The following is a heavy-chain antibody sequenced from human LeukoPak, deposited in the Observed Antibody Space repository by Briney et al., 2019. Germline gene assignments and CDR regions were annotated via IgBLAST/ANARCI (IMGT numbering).Heavy chain of an antibody. J-gene: IGHJ4*02. Sequence: GGSLRLSCTASGFTLIKFGLSWVRQAPGKGLEWVSAISGSGGSTYFEGSVKGRFNISSDNAKNPLYLQMNSLRAEDTAVYYWAKPYDSSGFSDYWGQGTLVTVSS. CDR2: ISGSGGST. V-gene: IGHV3-23*01. CDR3: AKPYDSSGFSDY. CDR1: GFTLIKFG. D-gene: IGHD3-22*01.